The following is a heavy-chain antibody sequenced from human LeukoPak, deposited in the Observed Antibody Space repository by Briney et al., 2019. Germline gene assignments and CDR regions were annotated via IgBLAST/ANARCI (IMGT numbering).Heavy chain of an antibody. D-gene: IGHD2-21*01. CDR1: GYTFTSYG. CDR3: ARGAYCGGDCSSSDTFDI. CDR2: ISAYNGNT. Sequence: ASMKVSCKASGYTFTSYGVSWVRQAPGQGLEWMGWISAYNGNTNYAQNLQGRATMTTDTSTTTAYLELRSLRSDDTAVYYCARGAYCGGDCSSSDTFDIWGQGTMVTVSS. V-gene: IGHV1-18*01. J-gene: IGHJ3*02.